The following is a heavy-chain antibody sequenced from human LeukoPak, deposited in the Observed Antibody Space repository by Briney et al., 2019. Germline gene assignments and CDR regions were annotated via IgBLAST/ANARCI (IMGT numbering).Heavy chain of an antibody. D-gene: IGHD3-9*01. J-gene: IGHJ4*02. CDR3: ARESSLRYFDY. V-gene: IGHV3-33*01. Sequence: GGSLRLSCAASGFSFSSYGMHWVRQAPGKGLEWVAVIWLDGSNKYYGDSVKGRFTISRDNSKNALYLQMNSLRVEDTAVYSCARESSLRYFDYWGQGTLVTVSS. CDR1: GFSFSSYG. CDR2: IWLDGSNK.